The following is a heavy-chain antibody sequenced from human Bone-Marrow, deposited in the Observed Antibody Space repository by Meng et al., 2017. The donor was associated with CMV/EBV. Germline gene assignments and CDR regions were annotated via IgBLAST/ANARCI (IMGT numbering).Heavy chain of an antibody. CDR1: GYHFTGYY. CDR3: ARGDYDILTGYYNGLFDY. J-gene: IGHJ4*02. D-gene: IGHD3-9*01. Sequence: QVQPVQLRAEVKKPGASMKVSCKASGYHFTGYYMHWVRQAPGQGLEWMGWINPNSGGTNYAQKFQGRVTMTRDTSISTAYMELSRLRSDDTAVYYCARGDYDILTGYYNGLFDYWGQGTLVTVSS. CDR2: INPNSGGT. V-gene: IGHV1-2*02.